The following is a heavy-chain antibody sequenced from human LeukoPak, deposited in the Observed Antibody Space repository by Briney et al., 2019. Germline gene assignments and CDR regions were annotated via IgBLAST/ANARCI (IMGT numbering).Heavy chain of an antibody. V-gene: IGHV4-39*01. Sequence: SETLSLTCTVSGVSISTSTYYWAWIRQPPGKGLEWIGSMFYRGSTYYNPSLKSRVTISVDASKNQFSLKLSSVTASDTAIFYCARQGGWGGAASLIEYWGQGTLVTVSS. CDR3: ARQGGWGGAASLIEY. D-gene: IGHD1-26*01. CDR2: MFYRGST. CDR1: GVSISTSTYY. J-gene: IGHJ4*02.